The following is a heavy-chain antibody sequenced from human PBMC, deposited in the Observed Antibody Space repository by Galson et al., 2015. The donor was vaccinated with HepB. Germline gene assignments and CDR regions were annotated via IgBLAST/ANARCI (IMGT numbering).Heavy chain of an antibody. CDR3: ARDRRDVWPATLYYGLDV. CDR1: GFTFRNYR. CDR2: ISSSTTTI. J-gene: IGHJ6*02. V-gene: IGHV3-48*01. D-gene: IGHD3-16*01. Sequence: SLRLSCAASGFTFRNYRMTWVRQAPGKGLEWVSYISSSTTTIFYADSVKGRFTIARDNAKNSLFLQMNSLRVEDTAVYYCARDRRDVWPATLYYGLDVWGQGTTVTVSS.